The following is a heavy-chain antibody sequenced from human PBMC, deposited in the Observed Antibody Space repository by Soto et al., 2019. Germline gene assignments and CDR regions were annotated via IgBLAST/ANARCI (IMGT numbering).Heavy chain of an antibody. CDR3: ARPNFDWLSDAFAI. J-gene: IGHJ3*02. D-gene: IGHD3-9*01. CDR1: GGSFSGYY. Sequence: PSETLSLTCAVYGGSFSGYYWSWIRQPPGKGLEWIGEINHSGSTNYNPSLKSRVTISVDTSKNQFSLKLSSVTAADTAVYYCARPNFDWLSDAFAIWGQGTMVTVSS. CDR2: INHSGST. V-gene: IGHV4-34*01.